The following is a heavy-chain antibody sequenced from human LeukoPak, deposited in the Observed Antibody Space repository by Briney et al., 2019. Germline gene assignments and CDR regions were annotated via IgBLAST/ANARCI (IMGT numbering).Heavy chain of an antibody. V-gene: IGHV6-1*01. D-gene: IGHD3-22*01. CDR3: AREIFRGYYDSSGYYLGKYYFDY. Sequence: SQTLSLTCAISGDSVSSNSAAWNWIRQSPSRGLEWLGRTYYRSKWYNDYAVSVKSRITINPDTPKNQFSLQLNSVTPEDTAVYYCAREIFRGYYDSSGYYLGKYYFDYWGQGTLVTVSS. CDR2: TYYRSKWYN. J-gene: IGHJ4*02. CDR1: GDSVSSNSAA.